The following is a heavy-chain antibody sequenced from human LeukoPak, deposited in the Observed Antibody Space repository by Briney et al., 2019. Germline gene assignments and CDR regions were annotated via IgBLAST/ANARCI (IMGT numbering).Heavy chain of an antibody. CDR1: GFSFKNVW. J-gene: IGHJ4*02. CDR2: ISGSADNT. V-gene: IGHV3-23*01. CDR3: AKQGFGC. Sequence: GGSLRLSCAASGFSFKNVWMSWVRQAPGEGLEWVSTISGSADNTNYAEAVKGRFTTSRDNSKNTMYLQMNSLRAEDTAVYYCAKQGFGCWGQGTLVTVSS.